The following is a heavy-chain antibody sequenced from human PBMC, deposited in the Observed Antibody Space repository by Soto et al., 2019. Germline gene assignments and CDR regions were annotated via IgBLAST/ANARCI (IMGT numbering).Heavy chain of an antibody. D-gene: IGHD4-17*01. CDR2: INAGNGNT. CDR3: ARVYGDYVHWFDP. Sequence: QVQLVQSGAEVKKPGASVKVSCKASGYTFTSYAMHWVRQAPGQRLEWMGWINAGNGNTKYSKKFQGRVTITRDTSASTAYMELSSLRSEDTAVYSCARVYGDYVHWFDPWGQGTLVTVSS. J-gene: IGHJ5*02. CDR1: GYTFTSYA. V-gene: IGHV1-3*01.